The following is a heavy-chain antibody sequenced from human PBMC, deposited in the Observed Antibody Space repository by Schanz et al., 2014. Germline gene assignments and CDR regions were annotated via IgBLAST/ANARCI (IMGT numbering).Heavy chain of an antibody. Sequence: EVQLLESGGTVVQPGGSLRVSCAASGFVFRTFAMYWVRQAPGKGLEWVSAITGSGSKTYYADSVKGRFTISRDNAKNSQYLQMNSVRAEDTGVYYCARRREVVARIFDVWGQGTMVTVSS. D-gene: IGHD2-15*01. CDR3: ARRREVVARIFDV. J-gene: IGHJ3*01. CDR2: ITGSGSKT. V-gene: IGHV3-23*01. CDR1: GFVFRTFA.